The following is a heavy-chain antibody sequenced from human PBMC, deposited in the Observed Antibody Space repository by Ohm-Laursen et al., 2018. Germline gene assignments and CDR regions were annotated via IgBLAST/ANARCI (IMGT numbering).Heavy chain of an antibody. V-gene: IGHV3-53*01. Sequence: SLRLSCTAPGLTVSSDYMSWVRQAPGKGLEWVSVIYSGGSTYYADSVKGRFTISRDNSKNTLYLQMNSLRDGDTAVYYCGRGGGAYCGDNCRRAFDIWGQGTMVTVSS. CDR2: IYSGGST. J-gene: IGHJ3*02. CDR3: GRGGGAYCGDNCRRAFDI. D-gene: IGHD2-21*02. CDR1: GLTVSSDY.